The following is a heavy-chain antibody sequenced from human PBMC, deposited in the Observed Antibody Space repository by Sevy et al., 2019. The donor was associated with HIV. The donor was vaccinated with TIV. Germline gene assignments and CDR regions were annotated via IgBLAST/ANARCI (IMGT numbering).Heavy chain of an antibody. J-gene: IGHJ6*02. CDR2: IIPIFGTA. Sequence: ASVKVSCKASGGTFSSYAISWVRQAPGQGLEWMGGIIPIFGTANYAQKFQGRVTITADESTSTAYMELSSLRSEDTAVYYCAKGLATVTPAGMDVWGQGTTVTVSS. CDR1: GGTFSSYA. D-gene: IGHD4-17*01. V-gene: IGHV1-69*13. CDR3: AKGLATVTPAGMDV.